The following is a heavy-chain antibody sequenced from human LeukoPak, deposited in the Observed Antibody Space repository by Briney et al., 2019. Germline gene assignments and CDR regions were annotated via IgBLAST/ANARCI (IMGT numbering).Heavy chain of an antibody. CDR2: IYYSGST. D-gene: IGHD3-3*01. CDR3: ARGTYYDFWSGYYPALLDY. V-gene: IGHV4-59*01. CDR1: GGSISSYY. Sequence: SETLSLTCTVSGGSISSYYWSWIRQPAGKGLEWIGYIYYSGSTNYNPSLKSRVTISVDTSKNQFSLKLSSVTAADTAVYYCARGTYYDFWSGYYPALLDYWGQGTLVTVSS. J-gene: IGHJ4*02.